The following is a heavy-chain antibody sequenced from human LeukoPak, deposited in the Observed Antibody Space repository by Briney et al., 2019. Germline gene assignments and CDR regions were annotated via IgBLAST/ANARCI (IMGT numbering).Heavy chain of an antibody. D-gene: IGHD2/OR15-2a*01. CDR2: IYYSGST. V-gene: IGHV4-59*06. J-gene: IGHJ4*02. CDR1: GGSISSYY. CDR3: ARDRDEYGYFDY. Sequence: SETLSLTCTVSGGSISSYYWSWIRQPPGKGLEWIGYIYYSGSTYYNPSLKSRVTISVDTSKNQFSLKLSSVTAADTAVYYCARDRDEYGYFDYWGQGTLVTVSS.